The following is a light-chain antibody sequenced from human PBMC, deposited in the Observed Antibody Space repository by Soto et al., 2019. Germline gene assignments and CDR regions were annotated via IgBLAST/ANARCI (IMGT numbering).Light chain of an antibody. J-gene: IGKJ5*01. Sequence: EVVMTQSPATLSVSPGERATLSCRASQSVRNNLAWYQQKPGQSPRLLIYGASTRATGIPARFSGSGSGTEFTLTISGLQSDDLAVYYCQQYDNWPPITFGQGTRLEIK. CDR2: GAS. CDR3: QQYDNWPPIT. CDR1: QSVRNN. V-gene: IGKV3-15*01.